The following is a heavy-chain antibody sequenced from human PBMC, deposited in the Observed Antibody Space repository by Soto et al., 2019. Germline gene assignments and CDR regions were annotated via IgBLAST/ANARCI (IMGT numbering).Heavy chain of an antibody. Sequence: QVQLVQSGAEVKKPGASVKVSCKASGYTFTSYGMSLVRQAPGQGPEWMGWIIAYNGNTNYAQKLQGRVTMTTDTSTSTAYMELRSLRSDDTPVYYCAGDWSEIEAVGTEGDYWSQGTLVTVSS. J-gene: IGHJ4*02. CDR1: GYTFTSYG. CDR2: IIAYNGNT. V-gene: IGHV1-18*01. D-gene: IGHD6-13*01. CDR3: AGDWSEIEAVGTEGDY.